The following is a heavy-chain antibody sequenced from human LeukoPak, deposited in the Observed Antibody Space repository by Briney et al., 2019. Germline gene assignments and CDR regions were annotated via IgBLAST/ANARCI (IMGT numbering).Heavy chain of an antibody. V-gene: IGHV3-49*04. J-gene: IGHJ4*02. CDR1: GFTLGDYA. CDR3: TRDRGYSYGYGDY. D-gene: IGHD5-18*01. Sequence: GGSLRLSCAASGFTLGDYAMSWVRQAPGKGLEWVGFIRSKAYGGTTEYAASVKGIFTISRDDSKSIAYLQMTSLKTEDTAVYYCTRDRGYSYGYGDYWGQGTLVTVSS. CDR2: IRSKAYGGTT.